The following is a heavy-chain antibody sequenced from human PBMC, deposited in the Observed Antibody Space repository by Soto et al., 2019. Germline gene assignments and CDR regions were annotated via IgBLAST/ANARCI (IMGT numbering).Heavy chain of an antibody. Sequence: SETLSLTCTVSGGSISSYYWNWIRQPPGKGLEWIGYIYYRGNTNYNPSLKSRVTISVDTSKNQFSLKLSSVTAADTAVYYCARQPGIAAAEPPAIWGQGTMVTVSS. CDR3: ARQPGIAAAEPPAI. J-gene: IGHJ3*02. V-gene: IGHV4-59*08. CDR2: IYYRGNT. CDR1: GGSISSYY. D-gene: IGHD6-13*01.